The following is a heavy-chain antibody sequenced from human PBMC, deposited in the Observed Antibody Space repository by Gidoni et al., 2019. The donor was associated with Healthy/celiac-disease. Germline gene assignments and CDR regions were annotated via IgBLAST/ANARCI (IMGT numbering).Heavy chain of an antibody. CDR3: AKDSSSSYYFDY. D-gene: IGHD6-13*01. CDR2: IYYSGST. CDR1: GGSISSSSYY. J-gene: IGHJ4*02. Sequence: QLQLQESGPGLVKPSETLSLTCTVSGGSISSSSYYWGWIRQPPGEGLEWIGSIYYSGSTYYNPSLKSRVTISVDTSKNQFSLKLSSVTAADTAVYYCAKDSSSSYYFDYWGQGTLVTVSS. V-gene: IGHV4-39*07.